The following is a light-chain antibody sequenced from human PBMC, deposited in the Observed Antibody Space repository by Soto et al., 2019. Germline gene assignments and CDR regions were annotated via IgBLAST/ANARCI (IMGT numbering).Light chain of an antibody. CDR2: SAS. Sequence: DIQMTQSPSSLSASVGDKVTITCRASQGISNYLAWYQQKPGKVPTLLIYSASTLQSGVPSRFSGSGSGTAFTLTISSLQPEDVATYSCQRYGSAPWTFGQGNKVET. V-gene: IGKV1-27*01. CDR1: QGISNY. J-gene: IGKJ1*01. CDR3: QRYGSAPWT.